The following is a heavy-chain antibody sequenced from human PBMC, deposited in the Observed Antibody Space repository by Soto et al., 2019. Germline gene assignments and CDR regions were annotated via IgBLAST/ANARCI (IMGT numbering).Heavy chain of an antibody. D-gene: IGHD3-22*01. CDR2: MYYSGST. J-gene: IGHJ3*02. CDR3: ARGFFDSSGPGVAFDI. V-gene: IGHV4-59*01. Sequence: SETLSLTCSVSGGSISDFYWGWIRQPPGRGLEWVAYMYYSGSTKSNPSLKGRVNISVDMSKKEFSLKLSSVTAADTAAYHCARGFFDSSGPGVAFDIWGPGTMVTVSS. CDR1: GGSISDFY.